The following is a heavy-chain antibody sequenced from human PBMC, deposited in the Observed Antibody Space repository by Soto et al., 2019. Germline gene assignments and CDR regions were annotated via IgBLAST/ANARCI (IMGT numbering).Heavy chain of an antibody. J-gene: IGHJ4*02. Sequence: ASVKVSCKASGYTFTSYGISWVRQAPGQGLEWMGWISAYNGNTNYAQKLQGRVTMTTDTSTSTAYMELRSLRSDDTAVYYCASHLPTDIAVAAYFDYWGQGTLVTVSS. D-gene: IGHD6-19*01. V-gene: IGHV1-18*01. CDR2: ISAYNGNT. CDR1: GYTFTSYG. CDR3: ASHLPTDIAVAAYFDY.